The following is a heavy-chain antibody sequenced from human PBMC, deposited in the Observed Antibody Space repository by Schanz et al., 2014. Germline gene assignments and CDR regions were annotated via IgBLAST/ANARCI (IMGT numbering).Heavy chain of an antibody. D-gene: IGHD4-17*01. CDR2: INSVGSNT. J-gene: IGHJ3*02. CDR1: GFTFSSHW. Sequence: EVQLVQSGGGLVQPGGSLRLSCAASGFTFSSHWMHWVRQDPGKGLVWVARINSVGSNTDYADSVTGRFTISRDNAKNTLYLQMNTQRSEDTAVYYCARKMKLEVYGGKRHDSLDIWGQGTMVTVSS. CDR3: ARKMKLEVYGGKRHDSLDI. V-gene: IGHV3-74*01.